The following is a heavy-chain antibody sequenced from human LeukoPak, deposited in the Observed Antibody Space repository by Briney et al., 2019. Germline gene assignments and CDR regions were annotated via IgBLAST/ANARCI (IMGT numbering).Heavy chain of an antibody. Sequence: ASVKVSCKASGYTFTGYYMHWVRQAPGQGLEWMGWINPNSGGTNYAQKFQGRVTMTRDTSISTAYMELSRLRSDDTAVYYCARAEPNIVVFYMDVWGKGTTVTVSS. CDR1: GYTFTGYY. D-gene: IGHD2-21*01. J-gene: IGHJ6*03. V-gene: IGHV1-2*02. CDR3: ARAEPNIVVFYMDV. CDR2: INPNSGGT.